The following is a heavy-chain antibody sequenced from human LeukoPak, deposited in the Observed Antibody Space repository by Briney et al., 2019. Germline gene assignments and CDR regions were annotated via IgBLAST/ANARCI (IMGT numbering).Heavy chain of an antibody. Sequence: SVKVSCKASGGTFSSYTISWVRQAPGQGLEWMGGIIPILGIANYAQKFQGRVTITADKSTSTAYMELSSLRSDDTAVYYCARDRGLRAYYFDYWGQGTLVTVSS. D-gene: IGHD3-10*01. CDR2: IIPILGIA. J-gene: IGHJ4*02. V-gene: IGHV1-69*10. CDR3: ARDRGLRAYYFDY. CDR1: GGTFSSYT.